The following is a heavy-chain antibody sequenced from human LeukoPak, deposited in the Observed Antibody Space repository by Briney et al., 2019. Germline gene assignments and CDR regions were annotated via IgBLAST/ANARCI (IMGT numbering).Heavy chain of an antibody. Sequence: PGGSLRLSCAASGFTFSDAWTTWVRQAPGKGLEWVGRIKSETDGGTADYPAPVKGRFTVSRDDSKNMLYLQMNNLKTEDTAIYYCVTELKYDRNWWGYFHHWGQGTLVTVSS. V-gene: IGHV3-15*01. CDR3: VTELKYDRNWWGYFHH. CDR1: GFTFSDAW. CDR2: IKSETDGGTA. J-gene: IGHJ1*01. D-gene: IGHD2-8*02.